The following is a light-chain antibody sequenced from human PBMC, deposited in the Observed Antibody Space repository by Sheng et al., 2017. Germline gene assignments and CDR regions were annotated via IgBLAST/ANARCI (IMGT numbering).Light chain of an antibody. V-gene: IGLV3-1*01. J-gene: IGLJ3*02. CDR3: QAWDTVTAV. Sequence: SSALTQPPSVSVSPGQTVSISCSGDKLGGKYVCWYQKKSGQSPVLVMYQDDKRPSGIPERFSGSNSGNTATLTISGTQPLDEADYYCQAWDTVTAVFGGGTKLTVL. CDR1: KLGGKY. CDR2: QDD.